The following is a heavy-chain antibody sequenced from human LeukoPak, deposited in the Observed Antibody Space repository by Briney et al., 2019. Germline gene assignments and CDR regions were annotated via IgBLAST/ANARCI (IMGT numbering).Heavy chain of an antibody. D-gene: IGHD2-8*01. V-gene: IGHV4-38-2*01. CDR3: ARYVGTSLGLYWYFDL. Sequence: SETLSLTCAVSGYSISSGYYWGWIRQPPGKGLEWIGSIYHSGSTYYNPSRKSRVTISVDTSKNQFSLKLSSVTAADTAVYYCARYVGTSLGLYWYFDLWGRGTLVTVSS. CDR1: GYSISSGYY. J-gene: IGHJ2*01. CDR2: IYHSGST.